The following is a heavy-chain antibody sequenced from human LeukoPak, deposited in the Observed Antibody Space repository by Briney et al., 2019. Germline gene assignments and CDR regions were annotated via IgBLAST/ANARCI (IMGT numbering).Heavy chain of an antibody. CDR2: INHSGST. J-gene: IGHJ5*02. Sequence: PSETLSLTCAVYGGSFSGYYWSWIRQPPGKGLEWIGEINHSGSTNYNPSLKSRVTISVDTSKNQFSLKLSSVTAADTAVYYCASQNCSGTSCYPQNWFDPWGQGTLVTVSS. CDR1: GGSFSGYY. D-gene: IGHD2-2*01. V-gene: IGHV4-34*01. CDR3: ASQNCSGTSCYPQNWFDP.